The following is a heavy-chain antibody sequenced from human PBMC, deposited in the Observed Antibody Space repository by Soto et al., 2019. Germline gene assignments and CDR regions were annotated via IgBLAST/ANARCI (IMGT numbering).Heavy chain of an antibody. V-gene: IGHV4-59*01. CDR1: GASISRYY. J-gene: IGHJ5*02. CDR2: LYNTGST. Sequence: SETLSLTCTVSGASISRYYWSWIRQSPGKGLEWIGYLYNTGSTIYNPSLKSRVTVSVDASRNQFSLKMNSVTAADTAVYYCARDNAVGYCISTSCLILNWFDPWGQGTLVNVSS. D-gene: IGHD2-2*01. CDR3: ARDNAVGYCISTSCLILNWFDP.